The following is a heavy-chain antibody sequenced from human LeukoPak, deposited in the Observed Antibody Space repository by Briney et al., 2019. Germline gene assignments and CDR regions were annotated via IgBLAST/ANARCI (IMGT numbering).Heavy chain of an antibody. J-gene: IGHJ6*03. V-gene: IGHV4-34*01. CDR2: INHSGST. CDR1: GGSFSGYY. Sequence: SETLSLTCAVYGGSFSGYYWSWIRQAPGKGLEWIGEINHSGSTNYNPSLKSRVTISVDTSKNQFSLKPSSVTAADTSVYYCARGLSYYDSSGYYYRYYYYYYYMDVWGKGTTVTVSS. CDR3: ARGLSYYDSSGYYYRYYYYYYYMDV. D-gene: IGHD3-22*01.